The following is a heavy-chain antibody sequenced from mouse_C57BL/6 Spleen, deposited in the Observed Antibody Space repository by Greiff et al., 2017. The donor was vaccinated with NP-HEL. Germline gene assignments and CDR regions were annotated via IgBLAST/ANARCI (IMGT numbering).Heavy chain of an antibody. D-gene: IGHD2-5*01. Sequence: VQLQQSGPELVKPGASVKISCKASGYSSTDYNMNWVKQSNGKSLEWIGVINPNYGTTSYNQKFKGKATLTVDQSSSTAYMQLNSLTSEDSAVYYCARGAYYSNYDYWYFDVWGTGTTVTVSS. CDR1: GYSSTDYN. V-gene: IGHV1-39*01. J-gene: IGHJ1*03. CDR3: ARGAYYSNYDYWYFDV. CDR2: INPNYGTT.